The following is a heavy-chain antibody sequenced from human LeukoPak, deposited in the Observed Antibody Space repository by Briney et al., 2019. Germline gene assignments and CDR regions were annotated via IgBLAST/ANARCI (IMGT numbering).Heavy chain of an antibody. CDR1: GGTFSSYA. Sequence: SVKVSCKASGGTFSSYAISWVRQAPGQGLEWMGGIIPIFGTANYAQKFQGRVTITTDESTSTAYMELSSLRSEDTAVYYCARAGRDGYNPLHENNWFDPWGQGTLVTVSS. D-gene: IGHD5-24*01. V-gene: IGHV1-69*05. CDR2: IIPIFGTA. CDR3: ARAGRDGYNPLHENNWFDP. J-gene: IGHJ5*02.